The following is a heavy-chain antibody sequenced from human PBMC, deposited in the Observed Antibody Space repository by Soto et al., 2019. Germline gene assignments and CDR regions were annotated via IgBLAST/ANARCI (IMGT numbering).Heavy chain of an antibody. J-gene: IGHJ4*02. V-gene: IGHV1-2*04. CDR1: GYTFTGYY. CDR2: INPNSGGT. D-gene: IGHD2-15*01. CDR3: ARASSWNPFDY. Sequence: ASVKVSCKASGYTFTGYYMHWVRQAPGQGLEGMGWINPNSGGTNYAQKFQGWVTMTRDTSISTAYMELSRLRSDDTAVYYCARASSWNPFDYWGQGTLVTVSS.